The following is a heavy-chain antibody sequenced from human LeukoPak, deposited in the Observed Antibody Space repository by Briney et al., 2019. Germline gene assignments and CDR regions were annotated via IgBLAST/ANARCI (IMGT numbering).Heavy chain of an antibody. D-gene: IGHD3-10*01. V-gene: IGHV4-30-4*01. CDR2: IYYSGST. CDR3: ARERITMVRGVSNYFDY. CDR1: GGSISSGDYY. Sequence: SETLSLTCTVSGGSISSGDYYWSWIRQPPGKGLEWIVYIYYSGSTYYNPSLKSRVTISVDTSKNQFSLKLSSVTAADTAVYYCARERITMVRGVSNYFDYWGQGTLVTVSS. J-gene: IGHJ4*02.